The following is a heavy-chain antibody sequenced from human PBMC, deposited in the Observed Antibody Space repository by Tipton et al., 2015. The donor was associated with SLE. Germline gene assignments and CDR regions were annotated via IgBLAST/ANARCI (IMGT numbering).Heavy chain of an antibody. V-gene: IGHV4-4*09. J-gene: IGHJ4*02. D-gene: IGHD3-10*01. CDR2: IYTSGST. CDR1: GGSISSYY. CDR3: ARDKGITMVRGVIDY. Sequence: TLSLTCTVSGGSISSYYWSWIRQPPGKGLEWIGYIYTSGSTNYNPSLKSRVTISVDTSKNQFSLKLSSVTAADTAVYYCARDKGITMVRGVIDYWGQGTLVTVSS.